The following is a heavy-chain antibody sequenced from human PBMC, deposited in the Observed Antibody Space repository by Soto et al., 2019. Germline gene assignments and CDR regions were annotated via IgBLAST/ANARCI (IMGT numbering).Heavy chain of an antibody. V-gene: IGHV5-51*01. CDR3: ARHGLEYSGSYPHY. CDR1: VYSFTSYW. J-gene: IGHJ4*03. Sequence: PGESLKISCKGSVYSFTSYWIGCCRQRRGKGLEWMGIIYPGDSDTRYSPSFQGQVTISADKSISTAYLQWSSLKASDTAMYYCARHGLEYSGSYPHYWGQGTMVTVSS. CDR2: IYPGDSDT. D-gene: IGHD1-26*01.